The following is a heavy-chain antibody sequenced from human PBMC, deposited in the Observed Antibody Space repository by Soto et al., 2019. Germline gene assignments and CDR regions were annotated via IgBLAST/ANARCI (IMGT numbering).Heavy chain of an antibody. V-gene: IGHV3-66*01. CDR1: GFTVSSNY. CDR2: IYSGGST. CDR3: ARVVVAAALATNWFXP. J-gene: IGHJ5*02. Sequence: SLRLSCAASGFTVSSNYMSWVRQAPGKGLEWVSVIYSGGSTYYADSVKGRFTISRDNSKNTLYLQMNSLRAEDTAVYYCARVVVAAALATNWFXPWGQGTLVXVSS. D-gene: IGHD2-2*01.